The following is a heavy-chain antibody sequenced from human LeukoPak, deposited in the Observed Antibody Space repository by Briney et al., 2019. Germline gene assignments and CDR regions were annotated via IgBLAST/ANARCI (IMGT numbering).Heavy chain of an antibody. J-gene: IGHJ5*02. CDR2: ISSSGSTI. V-gene: IGHV3-11*01. CDR1: GFTFSDYY. D-gene: IGHD5-18*01. CDR3: LVDTAMVTGNWFDP. Sequence: GGSLRLSCAASGFTFSDYYMSWIRQAPGKGLEWVSYISSSGSTIYYADSVKGRFTISRDNAKNSLYLQMNSLGAEDTAVYYCLVDTAMVTGNWFDPWGQGTLVTVSS.